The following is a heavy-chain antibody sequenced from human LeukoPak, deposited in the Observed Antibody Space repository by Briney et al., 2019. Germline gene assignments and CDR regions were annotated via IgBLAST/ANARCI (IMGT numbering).Heavy chain of an antibody. J-gene: IGHJ6*03. CDR3: ARDGKDSSSSPYYYYYMDV. Sequence: ASVKVSCKVSGYTLTELSMHWVRQAPGKGLEWMGGFDPEDGETIYAQKFQGRVTMTEDTSTDTAYMELSSLRSGDTAVYYCARDGKDSSSSPYYYYYMDVWGKGTTVTVSS. D-gene: IGHD6-6*01. V-gene: IGHV1-24*01. CDR1: GYTLTELS. CDR2: FDPEDGET.